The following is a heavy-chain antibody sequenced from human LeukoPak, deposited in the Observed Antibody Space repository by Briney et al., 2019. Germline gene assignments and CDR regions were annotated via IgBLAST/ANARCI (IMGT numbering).Heavy chain of an antibody. Sequence: LSLTCAVYGGSFSGYYWSWTRQPPGKGLEWVSYISSSGSTIYYADSVKGRFTISRDNAKNSLYLQMNSLRAEDTAVYYCASARESAGGAFDIWGQGTMVTVSS. CDR1: GGSFSGYY. V-gene: IGHV3-11*01. CDR2: ISSSGSTI. J-gene: IGHJ3*02. D-gene: IGHD3-10*01. CDR3: ASARESAGGAFDI.